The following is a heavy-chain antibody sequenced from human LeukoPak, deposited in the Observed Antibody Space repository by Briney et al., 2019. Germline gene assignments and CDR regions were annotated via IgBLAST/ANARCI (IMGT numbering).Heavy chain of an antibody. D-gene: IGHD6-19*01. CDR2: IYPGDSDT. Sequence: GESLKISCKGSGYSFTSYWIGWVRQMPGKGLEWMGIIYPGDSDTRYSPSFQGQVTIPADKSISTAYLQWSSLKASDTAMYYCATSARNGAVAGTHLDGIWGQGTMVTVSS. V-gene: IGHV5-51*01. CDR1: GYSFTSYW. J-gene: IGHJ3*02. CDR3: ATSARNGAVAGTHLDGI.